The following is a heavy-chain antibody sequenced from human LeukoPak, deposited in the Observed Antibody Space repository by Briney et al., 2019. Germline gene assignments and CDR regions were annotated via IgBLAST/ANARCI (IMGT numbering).Heavy chain of an antibody. D-gene: IGHD5-24*01. Sequence: PETLSLTCTVSGGSVSSGSYYWSWIRQPPGKGLEWIGYIYYSGSTNYNPSLKSRVTISIDTSKNQFSLKLSSGTAADTAVYYCARGEGYGDSFDYWGQGTLVTVSS. CDR3: ARGEGYGDSFDY. CDR2: IYYSGST. CDR1: GGSVSSGSYY. V-gene: IGHV4-61*01. J-gene: IGHJ4*02.